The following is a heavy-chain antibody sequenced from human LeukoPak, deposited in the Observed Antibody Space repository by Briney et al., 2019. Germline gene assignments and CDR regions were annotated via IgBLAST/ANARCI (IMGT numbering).Heavy chain of an antibody. CDR1: GFTFSSYA. J-gene: IGHJ4*02. CDR3: ANSLWDASDY. V-gene: IGHV3-23*01. CDR2: ISGSGGST. Sequence: GGSLRLSCAASGFTFSSYAMSWVCQAPGKGLEWVSAISGSGGSTYYADSMKGRFTISRDNSKNTLYLQMMRVRDEDASVYDCANSLWDASDYWGQGTLITVSA. D-gene: IGHD1-26*01.